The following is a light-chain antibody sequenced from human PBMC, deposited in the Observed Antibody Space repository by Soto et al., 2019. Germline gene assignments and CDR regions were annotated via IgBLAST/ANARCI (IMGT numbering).Light chain of an antibody. Sequence: AIQMTQSPCSLSSFVGDRVTITCRASQGIRNDLVWYQQRPGKAPKILIYSASSLQSGVPSRFSGSGSDTDFTLTINSLQPEDFATYYCLQDYSYPYTFGQGTKLEIK. J-gene: IGKJ2*01. V-gene: IGKV1-6*01. CDR3: LQDYSYPYT. CDR2: SAS. CDR1: QGIRND.